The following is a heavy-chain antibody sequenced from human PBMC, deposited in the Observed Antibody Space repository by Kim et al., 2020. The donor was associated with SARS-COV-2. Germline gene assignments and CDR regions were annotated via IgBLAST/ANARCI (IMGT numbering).Heavy chain of an antibody. Sequence: TYDAASVKGRFTISRDNSKSTLYLQMNSLRAEDTAVYYCAKDITIFGMDVWGQGTTVTVSS. CDR3: AKDITIFGMDV. D-gene: IGHD3-3*01. J-gene: IGHJ6*02. CDR2: T. V-gene: IGHV3-23*01.